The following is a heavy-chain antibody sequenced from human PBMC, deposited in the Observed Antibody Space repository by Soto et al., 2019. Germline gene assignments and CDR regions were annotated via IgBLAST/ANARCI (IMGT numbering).Heavy chain of an antibody. CDR3: AKSNWFDP. V-gene: IGHV3-23*01. CDR1: GFTFSSYS. CDR2: ISVNGSST. Sequence: PGGSLRLSCAASGFTFSSYSMSWVRQAPGKGLVWVSCISVNGSSTSYADSVKGRFTISRDNAKNTLYLQMNSLRAEDTAVYYCAKSNWFDPWGQGSLVTVSS. J-gene: IGHJ5*02.